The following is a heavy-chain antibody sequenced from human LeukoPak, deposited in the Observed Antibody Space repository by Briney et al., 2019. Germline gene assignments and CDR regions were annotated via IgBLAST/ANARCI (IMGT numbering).Heavy chain of an antibody. Sequence: SETLSLTCSVSGGSIGSYYWSWIRQPAGKGLEWIGRIYSSGITNYNPSLKSRVTMSVDTSKNQFSLKLNPVTAADTAFYYCARVRSGSYYFDYRGQGTLVTVSS. CDR1: GGSIGSYY. D-gene: IGHD1-26*01. J-gene: IGHJ4*02. V-gene: IGHV4-4*07. CDR2: IYSSGIT. CDR3: ARVRSGSYYFDY.